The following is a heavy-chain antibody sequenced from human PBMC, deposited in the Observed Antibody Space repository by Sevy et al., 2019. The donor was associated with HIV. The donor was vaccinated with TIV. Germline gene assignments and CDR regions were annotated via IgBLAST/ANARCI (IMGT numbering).Heavy chain of an antibody. J-gene: IGHJ4*02. CDR2: IKKGGSEK. CDR1: GFTFSSYW. CDR3: ARGSSKYDILTEVFDF. Sequence: GGSLRLSCAASGFTFSSYWMSWVRQAPGKGLEWVANIKKGGSEKHYVDSVRGRFTISRDNAKNSLYLQMNSLSAEDTAVSYCARGSSKYDILTEVFDFWGQGTLVTVSS. V-gene: IGHV3-7*01. D-gene: IGHD3-9*01.